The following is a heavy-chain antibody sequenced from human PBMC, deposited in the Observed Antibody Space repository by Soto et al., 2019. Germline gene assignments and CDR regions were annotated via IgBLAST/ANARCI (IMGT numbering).Heavy chain of an antibody. CDR3: ARDQRNYDFWSGPNWFDP. CDR2: ISAYNGNT. V-gene: IGHV1-18*04. CDR1: GYTFTSYG. D-gene: IGHD3-3*01. Sequence: GASVKVSCKASGYTFTSYGISWVRQAPGQGLEWMGWISAYNGNTNYAQKLQGRVTMTTDTSTSTAYMELRSLRSDDTAVYYCARDQRNYDFWSGPNWFDPWGQGTLVTVSS. J-gene: IGHJ5*02.